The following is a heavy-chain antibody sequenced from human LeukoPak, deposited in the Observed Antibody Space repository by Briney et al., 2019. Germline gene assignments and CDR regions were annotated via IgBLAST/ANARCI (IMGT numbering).Heavy chain of an antibody. CDR1: GGTFSSYA. D-gene: IGHD2-8*02. V-gene: IGHV1-69*13. J-gene: IGHJ6*04. Sequence: SVKVSCKAPGGTFSSYAISWVRQAPGQGREWMGGIIPIFGTANYAQKFQGRVTITADESTSTAYMELSSLRSEDTAVYYCARGSPLLSHYYGMDGWGKGTTVTVSS. CDR3: ARGSPLLSHYYGMDG. CDR2: IIPIFGTA.